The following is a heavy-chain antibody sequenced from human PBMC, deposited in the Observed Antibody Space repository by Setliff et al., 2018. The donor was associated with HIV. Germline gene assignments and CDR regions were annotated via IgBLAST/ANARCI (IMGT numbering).Heavy chain of an antibody. CDR1: GGSISSNNYY. V-gene: IGHV4-39*01. J-gene: IGHJ4*02. CDR2: IYYSGST. CDR3: ARQGLVLVPASIDWRLPPSPIDY. Sequence: PSETLSLTCTVSGGSISSNNYYWGWIRQPPGKGLEWIASIYYSGSTYYNPSLKSRITISVDTSKNQFSLRLSCVTAADTAVYYCARQGLVLVPASIDWRLPPSPIDYWGQGALVTVSS. D-gene: IGHD2-2*01.